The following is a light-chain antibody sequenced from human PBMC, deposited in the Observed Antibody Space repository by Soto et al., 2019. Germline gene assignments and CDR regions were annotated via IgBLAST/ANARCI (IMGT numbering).Light chain of an antibody. CDR2: GAS. J-gene: IGKJ5*01. Sequence: EIVLTQSPGTLSLSPGERATLSCRASQSVSSSYLAWYQQKPGQAPRLLIYGASSRATGIPDRFSGSGSGTDFTLTISRLEPEDFAGYYCQQYGSSPSITRGQGTRLEIK. V-gene: IGKV3-20*01. CDR1: QSVSSSY. CDR3: QQYGSSPSIT.